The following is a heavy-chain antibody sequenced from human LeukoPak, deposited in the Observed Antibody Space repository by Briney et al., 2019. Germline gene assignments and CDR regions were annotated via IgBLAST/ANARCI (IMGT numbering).Heavy chain of an antibody. CDR3: ARDSGSGNFDY. CDR1: GGSISSYY. Sequence: SETLSLTCTVSGGSISSYYWSWIRQPAGKGLEWIGRISSSGTTNYNPSLKSRVTMSVDTSKNQFSLKLSSVTAADTAMYHCARDSGSGNFDYWGQGTLVTVSS. CDR2: ISSSGTT. D-gene: IGHD3-10*01. J-gene: IGHJ4*02. V-gene: IGHV4-4*07.